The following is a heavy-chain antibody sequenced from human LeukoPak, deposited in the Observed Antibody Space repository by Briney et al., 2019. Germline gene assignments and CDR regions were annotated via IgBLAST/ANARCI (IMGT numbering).Heavy chain of an antibody. CDR1: GYSISSGYY. V-gene: IGHV4-38-2*02. J-gene: IGHJ4*02. D-gene: IGHD1-26*01. CDR3: ASTASYGILNELDY. CDR2: IHHSGNT. Sequence: PSETLSLTCTVSGYSISSGYYWGWIRQPPGKGLEWIGSIHHSGNTYYNPSLKSRVTISVDTSKNQLSLKLSSVTAADTAVYYCASTASYGILNELDYWGQGTLVTVSS.